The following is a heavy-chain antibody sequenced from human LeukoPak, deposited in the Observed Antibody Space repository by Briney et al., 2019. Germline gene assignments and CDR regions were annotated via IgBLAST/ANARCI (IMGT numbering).Heavy chain of an antibody. D-gene: IGHD4-17*01. V-gene: IGHV3-30*02. J-gene: IGHJ4*02. CDR3: AKDGTTVTTGRGYFDY. Sequence: PGGSLRLYCVASGFTFTNYGMHWVRQAPGKGLEWVAFVRYDGGNKYYADSVKGRFTISRDNSKNTLYLQLNSLRTEDTAVYYCAKDGTTVTTGRGYFDYWGQGALVTVSS. CDR2: VRYDGGNK. CDR1: GFTFTNYG.